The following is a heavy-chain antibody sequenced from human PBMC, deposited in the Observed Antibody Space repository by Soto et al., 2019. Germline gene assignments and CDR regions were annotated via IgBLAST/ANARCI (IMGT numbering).Heavy chain of an antibody. CDR3: ARESVDTAMVSNYYYGMDV. J-gene: IGHJ6*02. Sequence: SVKVSCKASGGTFSSYAISWVRQAPGQGLERMGGIIPIFGTANYAQKFQGRVTITADESTSTAYMELSSLRSEDTAVYYCARESVDTAMVSNYYYGMDVWGQ. CDR1: GGTFSSYA. CDR2: IIPIFGTA. V-gene: IGHV1-69*13. D-gene: IGHD5-18*01.